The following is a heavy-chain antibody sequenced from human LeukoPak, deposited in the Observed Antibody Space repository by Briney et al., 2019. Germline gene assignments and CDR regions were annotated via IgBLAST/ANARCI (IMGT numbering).Heavy chain of an antibody. CDR1: GGSINSYY. CDR3: AREIGDYYDSSGYRTYYFDY. CDR2: IYTSGST. V-gene: IGHV4-4*07. D-gene: IGHD3-22*01. Sequence: PSETLSLTCTVSGGSINSYYWSWIRQPAGKGLEWIGRIYTSGSTNYNPSLKSRVTMSVDTSKNQISLKLSSVTAADTAVYYCAREIGDYYDSSGYRTYYFDYWGQGTLVTVSS. J-gene: IGHJ4*02.